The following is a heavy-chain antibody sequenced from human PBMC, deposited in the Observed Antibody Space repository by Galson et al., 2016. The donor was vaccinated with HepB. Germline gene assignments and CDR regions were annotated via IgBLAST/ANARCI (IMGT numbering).Heavy chain of an antibody. J-gene: IGHJ4*02. CDR3: VRDAYGGYGY. Sequence: SLRLSCAASGFTFSSDYMLWARQAPRKGLEWVANINRDGSTKNYADSVRGRFTISRDNAQNSLYLQMNSLRVEDTAVYYCVRDAYGGYGYWGQGTLVTVSS. V-gene: IGHV3-7*01. CDR1: GFTFSSDY. D-gene: IGHD4/OR15-4a*01. CDR2: INRDGSTK.